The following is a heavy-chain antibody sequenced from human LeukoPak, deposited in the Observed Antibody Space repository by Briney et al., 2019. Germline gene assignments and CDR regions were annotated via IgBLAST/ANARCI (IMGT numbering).Heavy chain of an antibody. J-gene: IGHJ3*02. CDR2: IYYSGST. D-gene: IGHD1-26*01. V-gene: IGHV4-59*08. CDR1: GGSISSYY. CDR3: TVVEKGPVGATWDDAFDI. Sequence: SETLSLTCTVSGGSISSYYWSWIRQPPGKGLEWIGYIYYSGSTNYNPSLKSRVTISVDTSKNQFSLKLSSVTAADTAVYYCTVVEKGPVGATWDDAFDIWGQGTMVTVSS.